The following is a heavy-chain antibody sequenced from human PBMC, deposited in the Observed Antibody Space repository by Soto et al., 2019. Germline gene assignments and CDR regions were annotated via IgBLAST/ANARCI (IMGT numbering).Heavy chain of an antibody. CDR3: AGAVSEFAVGRYRTSYFYQ. J-gene: IGHJ4*02. CDR1: AASANPGSYY. D-gene: IGHD2-21*01. V-gene: IGHV4-31*03. Sequence: PSETLSRTCTVAAASANPGSYYWTWIRQHPGRGLEWIGYIDNSGSTYYNPSLTGRVDISVDTSKNQFSLNLQSLTAADTAFYYCAGAVSEFAVGRYRTSYFYQWGQGPLVTVSS. CDR2: IDNSGST.